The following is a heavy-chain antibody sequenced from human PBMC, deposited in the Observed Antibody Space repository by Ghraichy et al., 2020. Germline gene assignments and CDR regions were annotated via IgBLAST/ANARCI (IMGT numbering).Heavy chain of an antibody. V-gene: IGHV4-34*01. J-gene: IGHJ6*02. CDR2: INHSGST. CDR3: ARAITMGRGVITYYYYGMDV. D-gene: IGHD3-10*01. CDR1: GGSFSGYY. Sequence: SETLSLTCAVYGGSFSGYYWSWIRQPPGKGLEWIGEINHSGSTNYNPSLKSRVTISVDTSKNQFSLKLSSVTAADTAVYYCARAITMGRGVITYYYYGMDVWGQGTTVTVSS.